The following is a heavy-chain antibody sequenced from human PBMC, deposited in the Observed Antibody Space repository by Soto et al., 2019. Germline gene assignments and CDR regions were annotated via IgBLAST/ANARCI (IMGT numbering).Heavy chain of an antibody. D-gene: IGHD2-2*01. J-gene: IGHJ5*02. CDR1: GGSITSYY. CDR3: ARESRSDCRSATCYSWFDP. CDR2: IYPSGTT. Sequence: PSETLSLTCTVSGGSITSYYLSWLRQPAGKGLEWIGHIYPSGTTNYNPSLKSRVTMSVDTSKTHFSLKLSSVTAADTAVYYCARESRSDCRSATCYSWFDPWGQGTLVTVSS. V-gene: IGHV4-4*07.